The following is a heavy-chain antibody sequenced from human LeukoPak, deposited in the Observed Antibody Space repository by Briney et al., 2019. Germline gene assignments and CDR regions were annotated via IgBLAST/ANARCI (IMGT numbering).Heavy chain of an antibody. Sequence: GGSLRLSCAASGFTFSSYWMSWVRQPPGKGLEWVANIKQDGSEKLYLDSVRGGFTISRDNVKNSLYLQMNSLRAEDTAVYYCARVDWSGYSSGLDYWGQGTLVTVSS. V-gene: IGHV3-7*01. CDR1: GFTFSSYW. CDR3: ARVDWSGYSSGLDY. D-gene: IGHD3-3*01. J-gene: IGHJ4*02. CDR2: IKQDGSEK.